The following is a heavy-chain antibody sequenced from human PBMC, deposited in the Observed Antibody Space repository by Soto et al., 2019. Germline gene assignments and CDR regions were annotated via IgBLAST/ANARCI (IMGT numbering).Heavy chain of an antibody. CDR2: IYYSGST. Sequence: SETLSLTCTVSGGSISIYYWSWIRHPPGKGLEWIGYIYYSGSTNYNPSLKSRVTISVDTSKNQFSLKLSSVTAADTAVYYCARDRSYYYGSGKYYYYYYGMDVWGQGTTVTVSS. CDR3: ARDRSYYYGSGKYYYYYYGMDV. J-gene: IGHJ6*02. D-gene: IGHD3-10*01. V-gene: IGHV4-59*01. CDR1: GGSISIYY.